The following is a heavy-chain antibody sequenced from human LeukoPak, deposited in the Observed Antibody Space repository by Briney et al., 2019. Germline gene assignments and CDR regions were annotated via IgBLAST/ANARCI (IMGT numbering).Heavy chain of an antibody. CDR3: ARDLMYYYDSVSYHFDY. V-gene: IGHV1-69*04. CDR1: GGTFSSYA. D-gene: IGHD3-22*01. J-gene: IGHJ4*02. Sequence: ASVKVSCKASGGTFSSYAISWVRQAHGQGLEWMGRIIPILGIANYAQNFQGRLTMTADTSTSTAYMELRGLRSDDTAVYYCARDLMYYYDSVSYHFDYWGQGTLVTVSS. CDR2: IIPILGIA.